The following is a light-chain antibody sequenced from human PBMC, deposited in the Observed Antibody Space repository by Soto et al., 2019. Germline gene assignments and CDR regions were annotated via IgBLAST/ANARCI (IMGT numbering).Light chain of an antibody. Sequence: EIVLTQSPGTLSLSPGERATLSCRASQSLTSDYLAWYQQKPGQTPRLLIHGASSRATGIPDRFSGSGSGTEFTLTISSLQPDDFATYYCQQYNSYSKTFGQGTKVDIK. V-gene: IGKV3-20*01. J-gene: IGKJ1*01. CDR3: QQYNSYSKT. CDR1: QSLTSDY. CDR2: GAS.